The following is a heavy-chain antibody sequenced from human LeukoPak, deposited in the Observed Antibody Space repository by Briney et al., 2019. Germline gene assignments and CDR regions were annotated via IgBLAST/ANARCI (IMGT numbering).Heavy chain of an antibody. CDR3: ARGHFGVVLDY. D-gene: IGHD3-3*01. CDR1: GFTCSSYS. J-gene: IGHJ4*02. V-gene: IGHV3-21*01. CDR2: IRGDSTET. Sequence: PGGSLRLSCEGSGFTCSSYSMIWVRQAPGKGLEWVSSIRGDSTETRHADSLMGRFTISRDNAKKSLYLQMNSLRAEDTAVYYCARGHFGVVLDYWGQGTLVTVSS.